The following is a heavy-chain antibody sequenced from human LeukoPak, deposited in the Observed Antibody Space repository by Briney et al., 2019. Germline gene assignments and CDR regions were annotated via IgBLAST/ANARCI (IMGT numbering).Heavy chain of an antibody. J-gene: IGHJ4*02. CDR1: GFTFSSYG. CDR3: AKQEIGTTWSVGY. CDR2: ISYDGGSI. Sequence: PGRSLRLSCAASGFTFSSYGMHWVRQAPGKGLEWVADISYDGGSIYYADSVKGRFTISRDDSKNTLFLQMNSLSAEDTAVYYCAKQEIGTTWSVGYWGQGTLVTVSS. D-gene: IGHD1-26*01. V-gene: IGHV3-30*18.